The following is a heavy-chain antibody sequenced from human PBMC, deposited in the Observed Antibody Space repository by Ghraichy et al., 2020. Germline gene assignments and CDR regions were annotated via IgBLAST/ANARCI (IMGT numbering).Heavy chain of an antibody. CDR1: GFTFSSYS. CDR3: ARGSPGLLYYGMDV. D-gene: IGHD2-21*02. CDR2: ISSSSSYI. V-gene: IGHV3-21*01. J-gene: IGHJ6*02. Sequence: GESLNISCAASGFTFSSYSMNWVRQAPGKGLEWVSSISSSSSYIYYADSVKGRFTISRDNAKNSLYLQMNSLRAEDTAVYYCARGSPGLLYYGMDVWGQGTTVTVSS.